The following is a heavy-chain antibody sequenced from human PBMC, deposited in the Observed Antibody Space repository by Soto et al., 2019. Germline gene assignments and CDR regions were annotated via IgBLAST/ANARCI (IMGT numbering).Heavy chain of an antibody. Sequence: PGGSLRLSCAASGFTFSSYGMHWVRQAPGKGLKWVAVISYDGSNKYYADSVKGRFTISRDNSKNTLYLQMNSLRAEDTAVYYCAKDDYGDYVGAFDIWGQGTMVTVSS. CDR1: GFTFSSYG. CDR2: ISYDGSNK. J-gene: IGHJ3*02. CDR3: AKDDYGDYVGAFDI. D-gene: IGHD4-17*01. V-gene: IGHV3-30*18.